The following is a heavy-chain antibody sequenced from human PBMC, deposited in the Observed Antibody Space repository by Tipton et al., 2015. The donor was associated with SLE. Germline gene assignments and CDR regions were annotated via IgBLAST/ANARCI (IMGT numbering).Heavy chain of an antibody. CDR1: GFTFSDYA. J-gene: IGHJ4*02. Sequence: LRLSCAASGFTFSDYAMSWVRQAPGKGLEWVSGISGTGDRTYDADSVKGRFTISRDNSKNMLYLQLNSLRAEDTAIYYCAKDGEKAVTGYLVYWGQGTLVTVSS. V-gene: IGHV3-23*01. CDR3: AKDGEKAVTGYLVY. CDR2: ISGTGDRT. D-gene: IGHD3-9*01.